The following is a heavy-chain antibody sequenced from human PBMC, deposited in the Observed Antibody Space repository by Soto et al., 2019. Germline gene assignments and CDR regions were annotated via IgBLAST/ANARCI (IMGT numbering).Heavy chain of an antibody. V-gene: IGHV3-30-3*01. CDR1: GFTFSSYA. D-gene: IGHD3-3*01. Sequence: HPGGSLSLSCAASGFTFSSYAMHWARQAPGKGLEWVAVISYDGSNKYYADSVKGRFTISRDNSKYTLYLQMNSLRAEDTAVYYCARDGITIFGVVIKVSYGMDVWGQGTTVTVSS. CDR2: ISYDGSNK. J-gene: IGHJ6*02. CDR3: ARDGITIFGVVIKVSYGMDV.